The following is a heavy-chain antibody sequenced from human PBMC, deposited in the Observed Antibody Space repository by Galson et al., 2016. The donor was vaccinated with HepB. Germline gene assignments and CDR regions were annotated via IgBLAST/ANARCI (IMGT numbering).Heavy chain of an antibody. CDR1: GINIGTYS. V-gene: IGHV3-48*02. CDR2: ISSSSLTV. D-gene: IGHD3-16*01. Sequence: SLRLSCASSGINIGTYSMNWIRQAPGKGLEWISYISSSSLTVYYADSVKGRFTISRDNAKNSLHLLMQSLRHEDTAVYYCARDLNENDYVWGTPNGVWGQGTLVTVSS. CDR3: ARDLNENDYVWGTPNGV. J-gene: IGHJ4*02.